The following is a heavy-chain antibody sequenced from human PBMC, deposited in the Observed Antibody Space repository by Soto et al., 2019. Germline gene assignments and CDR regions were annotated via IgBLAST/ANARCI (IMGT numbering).Heavy chain of an antibody. CDR2: ISYDGTNE. J-gene: IGHJ6*02. D-gene: IGHD6-25*01. V-gene: IGHV3-30-3*01. CDR3: ARDREDWQLVSGAGLDV. Sequence: HPGGSLRLSCAVSGFTFSHYAMHWVRQAPGQGLEWVAVISYDGTNEYSADSVKGRFIISRDDSKNMMYLQMKRLTPEDSGIYYCARDREDWQLVSGAGLDVWGQGTTVTVSS. CDR1: GFTFSHYA.